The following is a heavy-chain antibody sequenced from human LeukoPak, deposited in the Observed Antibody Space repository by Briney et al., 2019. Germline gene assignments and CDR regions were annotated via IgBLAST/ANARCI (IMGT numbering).Heavy chain of an antibody. Sequence: GGSLRLSCAASGFTFSSYWMLWVRQAPGKGLEWVSYISSSGSTIYYADSVKGRFTISRDNAKNSLYLQMNSLRAEDTAIYYCARDPGYYYYYYMDVWGKGTTVTISS. CDR1: GFTFSSYW. V-gene: IGHV3-48*04. J-gene: IGHJ6*03. CDR3: ARDPGYYYYYYMDV. CDR2: ISSSGSTI.